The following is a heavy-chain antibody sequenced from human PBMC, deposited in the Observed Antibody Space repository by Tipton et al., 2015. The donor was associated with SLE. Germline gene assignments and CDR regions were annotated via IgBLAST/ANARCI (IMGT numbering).Heavy chain of an antibody. Sequence: TLSLTCAVYGGSFSGYYWSWIRQPPGKGLEWIGEISHSGSTNYNPSLKSRVTISVDTSKNQFSLKLSSVTAADTAVYYCAREGGSSWPIDYWGQGTLVTVSS. V-gene: IGHV4-34*01. CDR3: AREGGSSWPIDY. J-gene: IGHJ4*02. D-gene: IGHD6-13*01. CDR2: ISHSGST. CDR1: GGSFSGYY.